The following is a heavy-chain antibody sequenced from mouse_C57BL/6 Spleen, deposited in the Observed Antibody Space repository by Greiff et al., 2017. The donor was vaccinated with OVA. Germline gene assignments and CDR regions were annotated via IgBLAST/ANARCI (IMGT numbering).Heavy chain of an antibody. CDR2: ISNGGGST. CDR1: GFTFSDYY. V-gene: IGHV5-12*01. CDR3: ARLDGNYFDY. Sequence: EVQLVESGGGLVQPGGSLKLSCAASGFTFSDYYMYWVRQTPEKRLEWVAYISNGGGSTYYPDTVKGRFTISRDNAKNTLYLQMSRLKSEDTAMYYCARLDGNYFDYWGQGTTLTVSS. J-gene: IGHJ2*01. D-gene: IGHD2-1*01.